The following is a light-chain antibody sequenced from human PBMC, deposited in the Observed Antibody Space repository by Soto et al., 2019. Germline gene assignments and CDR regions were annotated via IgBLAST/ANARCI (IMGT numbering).Light chain of an antibody. V-gene: IGLV1-40*01. CDR2: GNS. Sequence: QSVLTQPPSVSGAPGQRVTISCTGSSSNIGAGYDVHWYQQLPGTAPKLLIYGNSNRPSGVPDRFSGSKSGTSASLAITGXQAXXXADXYCQSYDSSLSGVVFGGGTKLTVL. J-gene: IGLJ2*01. CDR3: QSYDSSLSGVV. CDR1: SSNIGAGYD.